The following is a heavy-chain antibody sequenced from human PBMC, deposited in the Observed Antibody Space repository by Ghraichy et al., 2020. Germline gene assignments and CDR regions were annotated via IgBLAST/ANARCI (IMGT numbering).Heavy chain of an antibody. V-gene: IGHV4-59*01. CDR3: ARGLNSGQYYYYYYMDV. CDR1: GGSISSYY. Sequence: SETLSLTCTVSGGSISSYYWNWIRKRPGRGLEWSGYIYYNGNSNYNPTLKSRVTISKDTSNNQFSLRLSSVTAADTAVYYCARGLNSGQYYYYYYMDVWGKGTTVTVSS. J-gene: IGHJ6*03. D-gene: IGHD1-26*01. CDR2: IYYNGNS.